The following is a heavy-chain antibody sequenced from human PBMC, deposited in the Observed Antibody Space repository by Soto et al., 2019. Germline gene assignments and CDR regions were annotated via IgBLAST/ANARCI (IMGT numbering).Heavy chain of an antibody. CDR1: GFTFSIYA. CDR3: AKDTGYDSSGSDY. Sequence: HHGGSLRLGCAASGFTFSIYAMSWARQAPGKGLEWVSGIRGSGGSTNYADSVKGRFTISRDNSKNTLFLQMNSLRAEDTAVYYCAKDTGYDSSGSDYWGQGTLVTVSS. J-gene: IGHJ4*02. D-gene: IGHD3-22*01. CDR2: IRGSGGST. V-gene: IGHV3-23*01.